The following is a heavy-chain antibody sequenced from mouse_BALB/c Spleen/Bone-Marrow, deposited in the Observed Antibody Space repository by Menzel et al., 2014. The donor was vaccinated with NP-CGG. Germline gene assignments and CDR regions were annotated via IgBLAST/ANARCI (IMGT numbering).Heavy chain of an antibody. CDR2: IWSGGST. J-gene: IGHJ4*01. D-gene: IGHD2-2*01. Sequence: VKLMESGPGLVQPSQSLSITCTVSGFSLTSYGVHWARQSPGKGLEWLGVIWSGGSTDYNAAFMSRLSISKDNSKSQVFFKMNSLQANDTAIYYCARRLRYYAMDYWGQGTSVTVSS. CDR1: GFSLTSYG. CDR3: ARRLRYYAMDY. V-gene: IGHV2-2*02.